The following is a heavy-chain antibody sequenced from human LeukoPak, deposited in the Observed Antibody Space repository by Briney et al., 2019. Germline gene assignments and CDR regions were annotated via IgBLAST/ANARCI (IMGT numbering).Heavy chain of an antibody. D-gene: IGHD3-16*01. CDR2: INPNSGGT. CDR3: ARRGRGVAGGYDY. CDR1: GFTFTSSA. V-gene: IGHV1-18*01. Sequence: ASVKVSCKASGFTFTSSAMQWVRQARGQGLEWMGWINPNSGGTNYAQKFQGRVTMTTDTSTSTAYMELRSLRSDDTAVYYCARRGRGVAGGYDYWGQGTLVTVSS. J-gene: IGHJ4*02.